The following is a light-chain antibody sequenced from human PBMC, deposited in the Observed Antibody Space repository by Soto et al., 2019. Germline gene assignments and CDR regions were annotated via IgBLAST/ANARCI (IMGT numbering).Light chain of an antibody. CDR1: QSVSSD. CDR2: HAS. CDR3: QQYNKWPT. J-gene: IGKJ1*01. Sequence: EIVMTQSPATLSVSPGERATLSCGASQSVSSDLAWYQQKPGQPPRLLIYHASTRATGIPVRFSGSGSETEFALTISSLQSEDFAVYYCQQYNKWPTFGQGTK. V-gene: IGKV3-15*01.